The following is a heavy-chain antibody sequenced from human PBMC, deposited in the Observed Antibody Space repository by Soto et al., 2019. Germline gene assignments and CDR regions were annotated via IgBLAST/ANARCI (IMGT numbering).Heavy chain of an antibody. CDR3: ARTAAAGKYYYGVDV. D-gene: IGHD6-13*01. J-gene: IGHJ6*02. CDR1: GYSFTSFW. Sequence: GESLKISCKGSGYSFTSFWIGLVSQMPGKGLEWMGIIYPGDSDTRYSPSFQGQVTISADKSISTAYLQWSSLKASDTAMYYYARTAAAGKYYYGVDVWGQGTTVTVSS. CDR2: IYPGDSDT. V-gene: IGHV5-51*01.